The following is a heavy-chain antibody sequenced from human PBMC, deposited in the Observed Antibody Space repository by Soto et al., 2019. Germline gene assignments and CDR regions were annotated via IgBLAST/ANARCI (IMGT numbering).Heavy chain of an antibody. D-gene: IGHD5-18*01. CDR2: ISADNINT. V-gene: IGHV1-18*01. CDR3: ARCIQEDYYYGMDV. Sequence: QAQLVQSGAEVKKPGASVKVSCKASGYTFYSHSISWVRQAPGQGLEWMGRISADNINTKYAQKFRGRVTMTTDTXXSTVYMELRNLRSDDTAVYYCARCIQEDYYYGMDVRGQGTTVTVSS. CDR1: GYTFYSHS. J-gene: IGHJ6*02.